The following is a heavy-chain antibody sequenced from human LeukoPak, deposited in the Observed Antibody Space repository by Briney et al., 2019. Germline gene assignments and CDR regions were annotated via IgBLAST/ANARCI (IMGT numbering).Heavy chain of an antibody. CDR1: GGSISSGGYY. J-gene: IGHJ5*02. D-gene: IGHD6-13*01. CDR2: IYYSGST. CDR3: ARQAYSSNLGWFDP. V-gene: IGHV4-31*03. Sequence: PSETLSLTCTVSGGSISSGGYYWSWIRQHPGKCLEWLGYIYYSGSTYYNPSLKSRVTISVDTSKTQFSLKLSSVTAADTAVYYCARQAYSSNLGWFDPWGQGTLVTVSS.